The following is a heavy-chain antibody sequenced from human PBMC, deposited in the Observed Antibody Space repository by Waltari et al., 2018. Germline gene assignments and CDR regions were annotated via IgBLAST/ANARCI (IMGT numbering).Heavy chain of an antibody. CDR2: FYSGGGT. CDR3: AARNPAAPG. V-gene: IGHV3-66*01. J-gene: IGHJ4*02. CDR1: GFTISNNY. D-gene: IGHD6-13*01. Sequence: EVQLVESGGGLVQPGGSLRLSCAVSGFTISNNYMSWVRQAPGKGLDGFSRFYSGGGTDYPDAVKGRFTISRDSSKNILYRQMNSLRAEDTAVYYCAARNPAAPGWGQGTLVTVSS.